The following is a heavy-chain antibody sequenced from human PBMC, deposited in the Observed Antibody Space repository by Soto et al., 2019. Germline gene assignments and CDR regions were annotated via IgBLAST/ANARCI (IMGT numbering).Heavy chain of an antibody. CDR2: IRSKANSYAT. J-gene: IGHJ6*03. CDR3: TRHLYGSGSYDYYYYYMDV. D-gene: IGHD3-10*01. Sequence: GGSLRLSCAASGFTFSGSAMHWVRQASGKGLEWVGRIRSKANSYATAYAASVKGRFTISRDDSKNTAYLQMNSLKTEDTAVYYCTRHLYGSGSYDYYYYYMDVWGKGTTVTVSS. CDR1: GFTFSGSA. V-gene: IGHV3-73*01.